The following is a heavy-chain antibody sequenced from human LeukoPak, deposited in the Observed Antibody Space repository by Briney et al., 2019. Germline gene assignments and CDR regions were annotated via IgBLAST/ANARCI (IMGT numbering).Heavy chain of an antibody. CDR3: ARYYYGSGREVYYPYGMNV. J-gene: IGHJ6*02. CDR1: GYTFTSYG. Sequence: GASVKVSCKASGYTFTSYGISWVRQAPGQGLEWMGWISAYNGNTNYAQKLQGRVTMTTDTSTSTAYMELTSLRSDDTAVYYCARYYYGSGREVYYPYGMNVWGQGTTVTVSS. V-gene: IGHV1-18*01. CDR2: ISAYNGNT. D-gene: IGHD3-10*01.